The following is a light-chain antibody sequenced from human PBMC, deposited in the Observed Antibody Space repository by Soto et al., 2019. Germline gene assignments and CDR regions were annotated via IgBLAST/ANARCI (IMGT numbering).Light chain of an antibody. CDR1: QSVSSN. CDR3: QQYNNWDT. CDR2: GAS. Sequence: EIVMTQSPATLSVSPGERATLSCRASQSVSSNLAWYQQKPGQAPRLLIYGASTRATGIPARFGGSGSGTEFTLTLSILQSEDFAVYYCQQYNNWDTFGQGTKLEIK. J-gene: IGKJ2*01. V-gene: IGKV3-15*01.